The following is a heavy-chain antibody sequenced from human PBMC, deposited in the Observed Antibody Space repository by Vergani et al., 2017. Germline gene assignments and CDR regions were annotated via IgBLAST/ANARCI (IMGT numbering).Heavy chain of an antibody. J-gene: IGHJ4*02. CDR3: ARDFSGSYWGPSDY. CDR2: ISSSSSTI. V-gene: IGHV3-48*01. CDR1: GFTFSSYS. Sequence: EVQLVESGGGLVQPGGSLRLSCAASGFTFSSYSMNWVRQAPGKGLEWVSYISSSSSTIYYADSVKGRFTISRDNANNSLYLQMNSLRAEDTAVYYCARDFSGSYWGPSDYWGQGTLVTVSS. D-gene: IGHD1-26*01.